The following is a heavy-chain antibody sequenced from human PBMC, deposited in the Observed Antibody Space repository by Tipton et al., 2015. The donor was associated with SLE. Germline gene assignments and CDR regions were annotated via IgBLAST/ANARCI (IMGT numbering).Heavy chain of an antibody. CDR1: GFTFDDYA. D-gene: IGHD6-13*01. CDR2: ISWNSGSI. J-gene: IGHJ3*02. Sequence: QLVQSGGGLVQPGRSLRLSCAASGFTFDDYAMHWVRQAPGKGLEWVSGISWNSGSIGYADSVKGRFTISRDNAKNSLYLQMNSLRAEDTALYYCAKDSAYSSSPNDAFDIWGQGTMVTVSS. V-gene: IGHV3-9*01. CDR3: AKDSAYSSSPNDAFDI.